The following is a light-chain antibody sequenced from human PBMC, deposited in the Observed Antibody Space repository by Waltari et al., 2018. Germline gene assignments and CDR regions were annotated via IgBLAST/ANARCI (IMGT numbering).Light chain of an antibody. CDR1: QSIRDF. CDR2: NAA. J-gene: IGKJ4*01. V-gene: IGKV3-11*01. CDR3: QQRSNWPPLT. Sequence: EIVLTQSPATLSLSPGDSATLSCRASQSIRDFLAWYQHQPGQAPRLLIYNAAVRANDTPARLSGSGSGTDFTLTISSLEPEDFAVYYCQQRSNWPPLTFGGGTKVEIK.